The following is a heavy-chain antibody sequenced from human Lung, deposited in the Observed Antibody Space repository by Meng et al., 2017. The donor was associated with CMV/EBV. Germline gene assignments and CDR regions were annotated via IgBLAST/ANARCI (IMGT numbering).Heavy chain of an antibody. CDR3: ARESSGSFVLDV. V-gene: IGHV3-21*01. D-gene: IGHD3-22*01. CDR2: ISSSSSFI. CDR1: GFTFSVYS. Sequence: GESLKISCAGSGFTFSVYSMIWVRQAPGKGLEWVSTISSSSSFISYVDSVKGRFTISRDNAENSLYLHMNGLRAEDTAVYFCARESSGSFVLDVWGQGNTVXVSS. J-gene: IGHJ6*02.